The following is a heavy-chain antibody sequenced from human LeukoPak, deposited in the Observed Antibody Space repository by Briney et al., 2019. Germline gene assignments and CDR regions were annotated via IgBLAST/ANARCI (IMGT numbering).Heavy chain of an antibody. V-gene: IGHV3-11*01. J-gene: IGHJ6*02. D-gene: IGHD1-26*01. CDR3: ARELIVGATSYYYYYGMDV. Sequence: GGSLRLSCAASGFTFSDYYMSWIRQAPEKGLEWVSYISSSGSTIYYADSVKGRFTISRDNAKNSLYLQMNSLRAEDTAVYYCARELIVGATSYYYYYGMDVWGQGTTVTVSS. CDR2: ISSSGSTI. CDR1: GFTFSDYY.